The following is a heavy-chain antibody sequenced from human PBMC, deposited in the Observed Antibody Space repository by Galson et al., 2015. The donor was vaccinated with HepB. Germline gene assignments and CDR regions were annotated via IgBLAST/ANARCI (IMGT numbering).Heavy chain of an antibody. CDR2: ISYDGSNK. J-gene: IGHJ3*02. D-gene: IGHD4-17*01. Sequence: SLRLSCAASGFTSSSYGMHWVRQAPGKGLEWVAVISYDGSNKYYADSVKGRFTISRDNSKNTLYLQMNSLRAEDTAVYYCAKLRTTVTTHAFDIWGQGTMVTVSS. CDR1: GFTSSSYG. V-gene: IGHV3-30*18. CDR3: AKLRTTVTTHAFDI.